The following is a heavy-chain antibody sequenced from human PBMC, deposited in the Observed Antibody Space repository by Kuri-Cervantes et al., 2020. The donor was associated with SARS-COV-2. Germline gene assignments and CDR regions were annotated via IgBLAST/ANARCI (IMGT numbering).Heavy chain of an antibody. Sequence: SETLSLTCTVSGGSISSGSYYWSWIRQPAGKGLEWIGRIYTSGSTNYNPSLKSRVTISVDTSKNQFSLKLSSVTAADTAVYYCARRRGSSLSRWDYWGQGTLVTVSS. CDR1: GGSISSGSYY. D-gene: IGHD6-13*01. V-gene: IGHV4-61*02. J-gene: IGHJ4*02. CDR3: ARRRGSSLSRWDY. CDR2: IYTSGST.